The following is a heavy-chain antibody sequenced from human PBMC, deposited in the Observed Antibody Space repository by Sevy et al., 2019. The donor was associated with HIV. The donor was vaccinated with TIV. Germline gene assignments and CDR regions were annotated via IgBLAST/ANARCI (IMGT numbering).Heavy chain of an antibody. CDR1: GGSISSYY. V-gene: IGHV4-59*01. CDR3: ARDSALYYNFWSGYPPWYYGMDV. J-gene: IGHJ6*02. CDR2: IYYSGST. Sequence: SETLSLTCTVSGGSISSYYWSWIRQPPGKGLEWIGYIYYSGSTNYNPSLKSRVTISVDTSKNQFSLKLSSVTAADTAVYYCARDSALYYNFWSGYPPWYYGMDVWGQWTTVTVSS. D-gene: IGHD3-3*01.